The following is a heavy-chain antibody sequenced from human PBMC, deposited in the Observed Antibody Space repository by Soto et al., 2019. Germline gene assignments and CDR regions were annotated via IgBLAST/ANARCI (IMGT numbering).Heavy chain of an antibody. D-gene: IGHD3-22*01. Sequence: GGSLRLSCAASGFTFSSYAMHWVRQAPGKGLEWVAVISYDGSNKYYADSVKGRFTISRDNSKNTLYLQMNSLRAEDTAVYYCARGRPERDLEYYYDSSGYHLVWFDPWGQGTLVTVSS. V-gene: IGHV3-30-3*01. CDR1: GFTFSSYA. CDR3: ARGRPERDLEYYYDSSGYHLVWFDP. J-gene: IGHJ5*02. CDR2: ISYDGSNK.